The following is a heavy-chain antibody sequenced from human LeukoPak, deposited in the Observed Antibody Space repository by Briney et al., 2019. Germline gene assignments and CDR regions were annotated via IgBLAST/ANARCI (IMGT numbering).Heavy chain of an antibody. CDR3: ARDLAGYCSSTSCYNWFDP. CDR2: INPNSGGT. V-gene: IGHV1-2*02. D-gene: IGHD2-2*01. CDR1: GYTFTGYY. J-gene: IGHJ5*02. Sequence: ASLKVSCKASGYTFTGYYMRWVRQAPGQGLEWMGWINPNSGGTNYAQKFQGRVTMTRDTSISTAYMELSRLRSDDTAVYYCARDLAGYCSSTSCYNWFDPWGQGTLVTVSS.